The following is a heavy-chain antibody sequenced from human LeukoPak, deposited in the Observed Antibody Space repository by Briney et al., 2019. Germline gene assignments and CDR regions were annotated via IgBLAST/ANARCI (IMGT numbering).Heavy chain of an antibody. CDR3: ARGGVTAFDY. CDR2: INHSGST. D-gene: IGHD2-21*02. V-gene: IGHV4-34*01. Sequence: SETLSLTCAVYGGSLSGYYWSWIRQPPGKGLEWIGEINHSGSTNYNPSLKSRVTISVDTSKNQFSLKLSSVTAADTAVYYCARGGVTAFDYWGQGTLVTVSS. J-gene: IGHJ4*02. CDR1: GGSLSGYY.